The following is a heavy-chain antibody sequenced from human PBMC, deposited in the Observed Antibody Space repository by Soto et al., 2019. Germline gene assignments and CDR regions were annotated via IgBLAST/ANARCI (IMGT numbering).Heavy chain of an antibody. J-gene: IGHJ4*02. CDR2: VYYTGST. CDR3: ARDLKGGSSWFWDYFDC. D-gene: IGHD6-13*01. CDR1: GGSISGSY. V-gene: IGHV4-59*01. Sequence: SETLSLTCSVSGGSISGSYWSWIRQSPGKGLEWLGYVYYTGSTNYSPSLRSRVSISVDTSKNEFSLRLSSVTAEDAAVYYCARDLKGGSSWFWDYFDCWGQGTLVTVSS.